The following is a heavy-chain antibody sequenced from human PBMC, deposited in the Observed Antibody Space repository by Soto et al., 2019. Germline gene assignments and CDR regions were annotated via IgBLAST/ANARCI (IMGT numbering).Heavy chain of an antibody. D-gene: IGHD3-10*01. CDR3: ARLSMVRGVTLDY. V-gene: IGHV4-39*01. CDR1: GGSISSSSYY. J-gene: IGHJ4*02. Sequence: QLQLQESGPGLVKPSETLSLTCTVSGGSISSSSYYWGWIRQPPGKGLEWIGSIYYSGSTYYNPSLKSRVTISVDTSKNQFSLKLSSVTAADTAVYYCARLSMVRGVTLDYWGQGTLVTVSS. CDR2: IYYSGST.